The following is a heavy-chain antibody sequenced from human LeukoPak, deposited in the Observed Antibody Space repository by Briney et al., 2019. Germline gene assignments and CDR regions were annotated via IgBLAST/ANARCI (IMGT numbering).Heavy chain of an antibody. V-gene: IGHV3-23*01. J-gene: IGHJ4*02. Sequence: GGSLRLSCAASGFTFSSYAMSWVRQAPGKGLEWVSAISGSGGSTYYADSVKGRFTISRDNSKNTLYLQMNSLRAEDTAVYYCAKGPIRGWSAGTLRASRYFDYWGQGTLVTVSS. CDR2: ISGSGGST. D-gene: IGHD6-19*01. CDR1: GFTFSSYA. CDR3: AKGPIRGWSAGTLRASRYFDY.